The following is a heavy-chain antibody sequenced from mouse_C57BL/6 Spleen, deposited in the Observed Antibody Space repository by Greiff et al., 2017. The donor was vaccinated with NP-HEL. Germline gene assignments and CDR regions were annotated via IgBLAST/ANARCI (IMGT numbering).Heavy chain of an antibody. CDR1: GYSFTGYY. D-gene: IGHD1-1*01. J-gene: IGHJ2*01. CDR2: INPSTGGT. CDR3: ARKESFTTVLDY. Sequence: VQLQQSGPELVKPGASVKISCKASGYSFTGYYMNWVKQSPEKSLEWIGEINPSTGGTTYNQKFKAKATLTVDKSSSTAYMQLKSLTSEDSAVYYCARKESFTTVLDYWGQGTTPTVSS. V-gene: IGHV1-42*01.